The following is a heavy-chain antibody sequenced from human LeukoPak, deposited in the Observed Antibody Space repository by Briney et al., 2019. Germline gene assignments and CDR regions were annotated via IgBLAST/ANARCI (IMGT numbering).Heavy chain of an antibody. CDR2: IHYSGTT. V-gene: IGHV4-59*01. CDR1: GGSISAYY. D-gene: IGHD6-6*01. J-gene: IGHJ4*02. CDR3: ARFGTSSSRFFDQ. Sequence: TSETLSLTCTVSGGSISAYYWSWIRQPPGKGLEWIGYIHYSGTTNYYPSLKSRVTIALDTSKNQFSLKLNSVTAADTAVYYCARFGTSSSRFFDQWGQGTLVTVSS.